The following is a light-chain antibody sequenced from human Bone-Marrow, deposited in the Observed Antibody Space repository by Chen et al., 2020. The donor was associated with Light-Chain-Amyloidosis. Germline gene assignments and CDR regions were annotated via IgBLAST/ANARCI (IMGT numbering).Light chain of an antibody. CDR3: QAFDINNEWV. Sequence: LTQPHSVSGSPGETLTISCTGSGGASASNYVQWYQQRPGSAPTTVIFEDDQRPSGVPDRFFGSIYSSSNSAYLPVSGLRSEDGGDYYCQAFDINNEWVFGGGTKVTVL. CDR2: EDD. CDR1: GGASASNY. V-gene: IGLV6-57*02. J-gene: IGLJ3*02.